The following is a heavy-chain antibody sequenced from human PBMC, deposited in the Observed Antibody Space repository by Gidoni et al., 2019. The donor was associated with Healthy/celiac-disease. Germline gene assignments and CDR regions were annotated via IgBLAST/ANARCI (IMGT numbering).Heavy chain of an antibody. CDR2: IFSNDEK. Sequence: QVTLKESGPVLVKPTETLTPTCTLSGFPHRNARMGVSWIRQPPGKALEWLAHIFSNDEKSYSTSLKSRLTISKDTSKSQVVLTMTNMDPVDTATYYCARIRGGYNWDYWGQGTLVTVSS. V-gene: IGHV2-26*01. CDR1: GFPHRNARMG. CDR3: ARIRGGYNWDY. J-gene: IGHJ4*02. D-gene: IGHD5-12*01.